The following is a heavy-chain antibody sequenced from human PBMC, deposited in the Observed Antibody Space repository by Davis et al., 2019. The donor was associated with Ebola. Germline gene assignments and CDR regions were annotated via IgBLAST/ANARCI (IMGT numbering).Heavy chain of an antibody. D-gene: IGHD1-26*01. Sequence: SETLSLTCTVSGGSVSSGSYYWSWIRQPPEKGLEWVGYIYYSGSTNCNPSLKSRVPISVDTSKNQFSLKLTSVTAADTAIYCCARVGGLGSSYLEAFDIWGQGTMVTVFS. CDR2: IYYSGST. CDR3: ARVGGLGSSYLEAFDI. J-gene: IGHJ3*02. CDR1: GGSVSSGSYY. V-gene: IGHV4-61*01.